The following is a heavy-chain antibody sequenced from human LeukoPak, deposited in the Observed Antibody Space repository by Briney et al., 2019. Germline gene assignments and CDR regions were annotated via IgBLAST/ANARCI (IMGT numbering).Heavy chain of an antibody. Sequence: GESLKISCKGSGYSFTSYWIGWVRQMPGKGLEWMGIIYPGDSDTRYSPSFQGQVTISADKSISTAYLQWSSLMASDTAMYYCARALVDTAMVTGFDYWGQGTLVTVSS. CDR1: GYSFTSYW. J-gene: IGHJ4*02. CDR2: IYPGDSDT. CDR3: ARALVDTAMVTGFDY. V-gene: IGHV5-51*01. D-gene: IGHD5-18*01.